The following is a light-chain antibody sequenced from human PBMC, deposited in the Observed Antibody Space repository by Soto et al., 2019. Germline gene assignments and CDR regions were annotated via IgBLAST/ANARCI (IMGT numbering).Light chain of an antibody. CDR2: ASS. J-gene: IGKJ5*01. V-gene: IGKV1-9*01. CDR1: QGISSY. CDR3: QQLNTFPVT. Sequence: DIQLTQSPSFLSASVGDIVTISCRASQGISSYLAWYQQTPGKAPKLLIYASSILQSGVPSRYSVSGSGTEFTLTISSLQPEDFATYSCQQLNTFPVTFGQGTRLAI.